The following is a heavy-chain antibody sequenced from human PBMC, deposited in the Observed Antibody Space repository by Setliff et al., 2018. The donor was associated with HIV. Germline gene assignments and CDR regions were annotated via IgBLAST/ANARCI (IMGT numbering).Heavy chain of an antibody. CDR2: INPSGGRT. J-gene: IGHJ4*02. D-gene: IGHD3-16*01. Sequence: GASVKVSCKASGYTFTSVYMHWVRQAPGEGLEWMGLINPSGGRTTYAQNFQGRVTMTRDTSTNTVYMELSSLTSEDTAVYYCARGGEGLGNWGQGTLVTVSS. V-gene: IGHV1-46*03. CDR3: ARGGEGLGN. CDR1: GYTFTSVY.